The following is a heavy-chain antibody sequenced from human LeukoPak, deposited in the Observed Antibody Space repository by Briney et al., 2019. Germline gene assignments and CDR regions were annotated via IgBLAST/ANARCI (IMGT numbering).Heavy chain of an antibody. CDR1: GDSTSSFY. V-gene: IGHV4-4*07. CDR2: FYNSGNI. Sequence: PSETLSLTCIVSGDSTSSFYWNWIRQSAGKGLEWIGRFYNSGNIKYNPSLKSRVTMSVDTSQKQFSLKLSSVTAADTAVYYCARDNPVDYYNNYGMDVRGQGITVTVSS. J-gene: IGHJ6*02. CDR3: ARDNPVDYYNNYGMDV.